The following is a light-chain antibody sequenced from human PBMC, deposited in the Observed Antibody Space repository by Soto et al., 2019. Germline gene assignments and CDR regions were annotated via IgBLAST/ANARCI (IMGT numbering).Light chain of an antibody. CDR1: QSSSSY. V-gene: IGKV1-39*01. J-gene: IGKJ1*01. CDR2: AAS. CDR3: QQSYSTPT. Sequence: DIQITQSPSSLSASVGDRVTITCRASQSSSSYLNWYQQKPGKAPKLLIYAASSLQSGVPSRFSGSGSGTDFTLTISSLQPEDFATYYCQQSYSTPTFGQGTKVEIK.